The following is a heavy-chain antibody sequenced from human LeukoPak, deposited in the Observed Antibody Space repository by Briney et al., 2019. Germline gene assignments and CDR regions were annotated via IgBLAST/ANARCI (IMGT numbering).Heavy chain of an antibody. CDR1: GGSISSYY. Sequence: PSETLSLTCTVSGGSISSYYWSWIRQPPGKGLEWIGYIYYSGSTNYNPSLKSRVTISVDTSKNQFSLKLSSVTAADTAVYYCARMYSGYWYYFDYWGQGTLVTVSS. V-gene: IGHV4-59*08. D-gene: IGHD5-12*01. J-gene: IGHJ4*02. CDR3: ARMYSGYWYYFDY. CDR2: IYYSGST.